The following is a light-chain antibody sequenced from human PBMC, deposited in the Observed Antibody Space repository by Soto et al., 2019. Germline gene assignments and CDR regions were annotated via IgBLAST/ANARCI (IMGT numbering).Light chain of an antibody. CDR2: EGS. V-gene: IGLV2-23*01. CDR1: SSDVGNYDL. CDR3: CSYAGGSSYV. Sequence: QSVLTQPASVSGSPGQSITISCTGTSSDVGNYDLVSWYQQHPGKAPKLMIYEGSKRPSGVANRFSRAQSGNTASLTISGLQAEDEADYSCCSYAGGSSYVVGTGTKVTVL. J-gene: IGLJ1*01.